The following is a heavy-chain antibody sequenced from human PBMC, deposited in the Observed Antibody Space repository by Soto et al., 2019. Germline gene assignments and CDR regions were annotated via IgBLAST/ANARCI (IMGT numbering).Heavy chain of an antibody. J-gene: IGHJ3*02. CDR1: GYTFTSYY. CDR3: ASWTRCSSTSCYNGPGVAFDI. CDR2: INPSGGST. V-gene: IGHV1-46*01. D-gene: IGHD2-2*02. Sequence: WASVKVSCKASGYTFTSYYMHWVRQAPGQGLEWMGIINPSGGSTSYAQKFQGRVTMTRDTSTSTVYMELSSLRSEDTAVYYCASWTRCSSTSCYNGPGVAFDIWGQGTMVTVSS.